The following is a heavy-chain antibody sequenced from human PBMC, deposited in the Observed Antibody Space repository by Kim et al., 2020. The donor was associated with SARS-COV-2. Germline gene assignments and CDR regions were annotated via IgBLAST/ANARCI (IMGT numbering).Heavy chain of an antibody. Sequence: GGSLRLSCAASGFSFSNYWTSWVRQAPGKGLEWVANIKQDGSEKYYVDSVKGRFTISRDNAKNSLYLQMNSLRAEDTAMYYCARQVXYSSSWHHDSWGQGXLVTVSS. J-gene: IGHJ4*02. CDR3: ARQVXYSSSWHHDS. D-gene: IGHD6-13*01. CDR2: IKQDGSEK. V-gene: IGHV3-7*03. CDR1: GFSFSNYW.